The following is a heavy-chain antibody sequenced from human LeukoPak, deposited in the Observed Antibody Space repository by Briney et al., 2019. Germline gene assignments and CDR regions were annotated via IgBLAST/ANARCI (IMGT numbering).Heavy chain of an antibody. D-gene: IGHD1-1*01. J-gene: IGHJ3*01. CDR2: IYQTGTT. CDR3: ARALQVLDFRDHQRDAFDF. Sequence: SGTLSLTCAVSGGSIISSKWWTWVRQPPGGGLEWIGEIYQTGTTNYNPSLKSRVTMSLDKSQNQFSLMLNSVTAADTAVYYCARALQVLDFRDHQRDAFDFWGQGTMVTVSS. CDR1: GGSIISSKW. V-gene: IGHV4-4*02.